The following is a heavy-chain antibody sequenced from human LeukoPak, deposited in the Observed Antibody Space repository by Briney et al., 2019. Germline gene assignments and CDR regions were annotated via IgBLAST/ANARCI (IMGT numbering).Heavy chain of an antibody. D-gene: IGHD1-26*01. V-gene: IGHV4-30-2*01. CDR3: ARGSVGATDHYDY. Sequence: SQTLSLTCTVSGGSISSGGYYWSWIRQPPGKGLEWIGYIYHSGSTYYNPSLKSRVTISVDRSKNQFSLKLSSVTAADTAVYYCARGSVGATDHYDYWGQGTLVTVSS. CDR2: IYHSGST. CDR1: GGSISSGGYY. J-gene: IGHJ4*02.